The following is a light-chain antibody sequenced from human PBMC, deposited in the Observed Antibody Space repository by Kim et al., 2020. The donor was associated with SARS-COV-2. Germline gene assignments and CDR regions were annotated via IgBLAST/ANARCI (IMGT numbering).Light chain of an antibody. CDR3: QQYGKTPPIT. Sequence: PGERAARAGRASRSVDSSDFAWYQQKPGQAPRLILHHGSTRAAGISDRFSGSGSETEFNFTISRLEPEDFEIYYFQQYGKTPPITFGEGTRLEIK. CDR1: RSVDSSD. J-gene: IGKJ5*01. CDR2: HGS. V-gene: IGKV3-20*01.